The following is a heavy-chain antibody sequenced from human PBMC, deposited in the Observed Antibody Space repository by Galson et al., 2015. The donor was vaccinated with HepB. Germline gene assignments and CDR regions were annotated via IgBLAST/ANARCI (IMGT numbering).Heavy chain of an antibody. CDR3: AKDLTTIFDRWFDP. D-gene: IGHD3-3*01. CDR1: GFTFRSYG. CDR2: ISYDGSNK. J-gene: IGHJ5*02. Sequence: SLRLSCAASGFTFRSYGMHWVRQAPGKGLEWVAVISYDGSNKYYADSVKGRFTISRDNSKNTLYLQMNSLRAVDAAVYYCAKDLTTIFDRWFDPWGQGTLVTVSS. V-gene: IGHV3-30*18.